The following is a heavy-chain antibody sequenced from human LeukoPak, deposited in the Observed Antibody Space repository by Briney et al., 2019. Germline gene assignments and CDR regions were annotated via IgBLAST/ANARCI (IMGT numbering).Heavy chain of an antibody. Sequence: PGGSLRLSCAASGFTFSSYSMNWVRQAPGKGLEWVSSISSSSYIYYADSVKGRFTISRDNAKNSLYLQMNSLRAEDTAVYYCARDRRGIAAASWGQGTLVTVSS. CDR1: GFTFSSYS. CDR2: ISSSSYI. D-gene: IGHD6-13*01. V-gene: IGHV3-21*01. CDR3: ARDRRGIAAAS. J-gene: IGHJ4*02.